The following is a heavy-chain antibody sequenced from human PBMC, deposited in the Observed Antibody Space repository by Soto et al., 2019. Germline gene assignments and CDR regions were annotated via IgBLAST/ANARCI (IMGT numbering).Heavy chain of an antibody. D-gene: IGHD3-3*01. Sequence: ASVKVSCKASGYTFTSYDINWVRQATGQGLEWMGWMNPNSGNTGYAQKFQGRVTMTRNTSISTAYMELSSLRSEDTAVYYCAKILDFGSGPAKFYPWGQGTLVTVSS. CDR3: AKILDFGSGPAKFYP. J-gene: IGHJ5*02. V-gene: IGHV1-8*01. CDR2: MNPNSGNT. CDR1: GYTFTSYD.